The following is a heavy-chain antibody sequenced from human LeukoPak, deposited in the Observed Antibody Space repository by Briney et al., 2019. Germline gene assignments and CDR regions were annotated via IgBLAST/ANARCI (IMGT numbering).Heavy chain of an antibody. D-gene: IGHD6-25*01. J-gene: IGHJ6*02. CDR1: GFTFSDYY. V-gene: IGHV3-11*01. Sequence: GGSLRLSCAASGFTFSDYYMSWIRQAPGKGMEWVSYISSSGSTIYYADSVKGRFTISRENAKNSLYLQMNSLRAEDTAVYNCARDSLSGGMDVWGQGTTVTVSS. CDR3: ARDSLSGGMDV. CDR2: ISSSGSTI.